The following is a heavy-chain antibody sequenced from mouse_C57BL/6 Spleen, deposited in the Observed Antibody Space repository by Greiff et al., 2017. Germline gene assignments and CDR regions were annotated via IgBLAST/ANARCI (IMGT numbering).Heavy chain of an antibody. CDR2: ISDGGSYT. J-gene: IGHJ4*01. CDR3: AREYYSNWLDY. V-gene: IGHV5-4*01. D-gene: IGHD2-5*01. CDR1: GFTFSSYA. Sequence: EVQLVESGGGLVKPGGSLKLSCAASGFTFSSYAMSWVRQTPEKRLEWVATISDGGSYTYYPDNVKGRFTISRDNAKNNLYLQMSHLKSEDTAMYYCAREYYSNWLDYWGQGTSVTVSS.